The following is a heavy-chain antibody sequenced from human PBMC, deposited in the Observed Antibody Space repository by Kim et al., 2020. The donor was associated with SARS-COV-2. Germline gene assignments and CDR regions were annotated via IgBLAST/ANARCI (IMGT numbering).Heavy chain of an antibody. Sequence: SETLSLTCTVSGGSISSSSYYWGWIRQPPGKGLEWIGSIYYSGSTYYNLSLKSRVTTSVDTSKNQFSLKLSSVTAADTAVYYCARRYGSGNWFDPWGQGTLVTVSS. CDR3: ARRYGSGNWFDP. D-gene: IGHD3-10*01. CDR1: GGSISSSSYY. V-gene: IGHV4-39*01. J-gene: IGHJ5*02. CDR2: IYYSGST.